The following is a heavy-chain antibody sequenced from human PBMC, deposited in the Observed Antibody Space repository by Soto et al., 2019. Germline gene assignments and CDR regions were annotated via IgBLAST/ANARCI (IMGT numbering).Heavy chain of an antibody. CDR1: GFTFSSYG. CDR2: ISYDGSNK. Sequence: GGSLRLSCAASGFTFSSYGMHWVRQAPGKGLEWVAVISYDGSNKYYADSVKGRFTISRDNSKNTLYLQMNSLRAEDTAVYYCAKDFLRDYYDSSGYYFDYWGQGTLVTVSS. D-gene: IGHD3-22*01. J-gene: IGHJ4*02. V-gene: IGHV3-30*18. CDR3: AKDFLRDYYDSSGYYFDY.